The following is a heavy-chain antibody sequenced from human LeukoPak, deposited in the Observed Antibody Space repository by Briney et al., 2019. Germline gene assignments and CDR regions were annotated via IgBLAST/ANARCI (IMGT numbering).Heavy chain of an antibody. D-gene: IGHD3-9*01. CDR2: IYTSGST. J-gene: IGHJ6*03. CDR3: ARDGYDILTGYPYYYYYMDV. CDR1: GGSISSGSYY. Sequence: PSETLSLTCTASGGSISSGSYYWSWIRQPAGKGLEWIGRIYTSGSTNYNPSLKSRVTISVDTSKNQFSLKLSSVAAADTAVYYCARDGYDILTGYPYYYYYMDVWGKGTTVTISS. V-gene: IGHV4-61*02.